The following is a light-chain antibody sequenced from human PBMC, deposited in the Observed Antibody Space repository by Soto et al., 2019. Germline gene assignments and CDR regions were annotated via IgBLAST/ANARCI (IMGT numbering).Light chain of an antibody. J-gene: IGKJ1*01. Sequence: DIQMTQSPSSLSASVGDRVTITCRASQSISTYLNWYQQKPGKAPNLLIFAVSDLQSGVPSRFSGSGSGTDFTLTISSLQPEDFATYYCQQSYSLPRTFGTGTKVDIK. CDR3: QQSYSLPRT. CDR2: AVS. CDR1: QSISTY. V-gene: IGKV1-39*01.